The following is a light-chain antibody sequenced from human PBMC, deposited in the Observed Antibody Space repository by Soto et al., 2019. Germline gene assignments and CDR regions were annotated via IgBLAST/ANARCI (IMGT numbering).Light chain of an antibody. CDR2: DVT. CDR3: ISYTSSNTLI. CDR1: SSDVGGYNY. V-gene: IGLV2-14*01. J-gene: IGLJ2*01. Sequence: QSALTKPASVSGSPGQSITISCTGTSSDVGGYNYVSWYQQHPGKAPKLIIYDVTNRPSGVSNRFSGSKSGNTASLTISGLQAEDEADYYCISYTSSNTLIFGGGTKLTVL.